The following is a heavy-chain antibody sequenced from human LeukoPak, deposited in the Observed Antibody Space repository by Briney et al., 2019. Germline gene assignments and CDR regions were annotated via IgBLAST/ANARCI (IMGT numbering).Heavy chain of an antibody. CDR1: GFTFSSYE. Sequence: GGSLRLSCEASGFTFSSYEMDWVRQAPGKGLEWISYITSSGDAIYYADSVKGRFTFSRDNAKNSLFPQMNSLRAEDTAVYYCAREMESSGKDYWGQGTLVTVSS. V-gene: IGHV3-48*03. CDR2: ITSSGDAI. CDR3: AREMESSGKDY. D-gene: IGHD1-1*01. J-gene: IGHJ4*02.